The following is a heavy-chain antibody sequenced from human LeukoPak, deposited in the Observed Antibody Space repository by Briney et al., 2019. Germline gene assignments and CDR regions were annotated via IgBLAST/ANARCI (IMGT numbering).Heavy chain of an antibody. J-gene: IGHJ4*02. V-gene: IGHV1-46*01. CDR3: ARTYSSSDEFDY. D-gene: IGHD6-13*01. CDR2: VNPITGKT. Sequence: GASVKVSCTASGYTFTNYYIHWVRQAPGQGLEWMGIVNPITGKTGSSPRFQGRVAMTRDTSTSRVYMEVSSLRSEDTAVYYCARTYSSSDEFDYWGQGTLVTVSS. CDR1: GYTFTNYY.